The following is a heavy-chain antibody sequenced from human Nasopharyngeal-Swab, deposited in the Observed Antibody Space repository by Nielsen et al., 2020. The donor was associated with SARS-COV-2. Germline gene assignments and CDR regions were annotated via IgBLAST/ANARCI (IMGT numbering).Heavy chain of an antibody. D-gene: IGHD5-18*01. J-gene: IGHJ5*02. Sequence: ASVKVSGKASGYTFTSYYIHWVRQAPGQGLEWMGIINPSGGSTSYAQKFQGRVTMTRATSTSTVYMDLSSLRSEDTAVYYCARDVPPWTIQSYGKVSWFDPWGQGTLVTVSS. V-gene: IGHV1-46*01. CDR3: ARDVPPWTIQSYGKVSWFDP. CDR2: INPSGGST. CDR1: GYTFTSYY.